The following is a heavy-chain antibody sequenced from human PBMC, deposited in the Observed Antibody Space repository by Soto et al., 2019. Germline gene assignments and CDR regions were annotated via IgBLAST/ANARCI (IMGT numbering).Heavy chain of an antibody. CDR3: ARARRPSPRLLASLPQLIIPYCYYGMDV. J-gene: IGHJ6*02. D-gene: IGHD3-10*01. V-gene: IGHV4-4*02. Sequence: SETLSLTCAVSGGSISSSNWWSWVRQPPGKGLEWIGEIYHSGSTNYNPSLKSRVTISVDKSKNQFSLKLSSVTAADTAVYYCARARRPSPRLLASLPQLIIPYCYYGMDVWGQGTTVTVSS. CDR2: IYHSGST. CDR1: GGSISSSNW.